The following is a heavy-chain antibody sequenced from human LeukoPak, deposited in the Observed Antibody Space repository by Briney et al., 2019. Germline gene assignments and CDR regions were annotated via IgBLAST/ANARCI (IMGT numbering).Heavy chain of an antibody. J-gene: IGHJ4*02. CDR2: INAGNGST. CDR1: GYTLTSYA. CDR3: ARDRAYYYAEYYFDY. D-gene: IGHD3-10*01. Sequence: SVKVSCKASGYTLTSYAMHWERQAPGQRLEWMGWINAGNGSTKYSQKFQGRVTITRDTSASTAYMELSSLRSEDTAVYYCARDRAYYYAEYYFDYWGQGTLVTVSS. V-gene: IGHV1-3*01.